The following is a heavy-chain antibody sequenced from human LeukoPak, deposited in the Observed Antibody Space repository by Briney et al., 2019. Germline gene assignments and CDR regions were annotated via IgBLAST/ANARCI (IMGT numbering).Heavy chain of an antibody. V-gene: IGHV1-2*02. CDR3: ARGSYDSSDFEYFHH. CDR1: GYTFTGYY. D-gene: IGHD3-22*01. Sequence: ASVKVSCKTSGYTFTGYYMHWVRQAPGQGLEWMGWINPNSGGTNYAQKFQGRVTMTRDTSISTAYMELSRLRSDDTAVYYCARGSYDSSDFEYFHHWGQGTLVTVSS. CDR2: INPNSGGT. J-gene: IGHJ1*01.